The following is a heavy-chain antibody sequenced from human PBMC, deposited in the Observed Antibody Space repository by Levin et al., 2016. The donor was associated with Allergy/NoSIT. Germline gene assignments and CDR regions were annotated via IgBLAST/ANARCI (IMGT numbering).Heavy chain of an antibody. J-gene: IGHJ4*02. Sequence: LSLTCTASGFTFGDYAMSWFRQAPGKGLEWVGFIRSQAYGGTTEYAASVKGRFTISRDDSKSIAYLQMNSLKTEDTAEYYCTSPYVDNGYLVPSNDYWGQGTLVTVSS. CDR3: TSPYVDNGYLVPSNDY. CDR2: IRSQAYGGTT. V-gene: IGHV3-49*03. D-gene: IGHD5-12*01. CDR1: GFTFGDYA.